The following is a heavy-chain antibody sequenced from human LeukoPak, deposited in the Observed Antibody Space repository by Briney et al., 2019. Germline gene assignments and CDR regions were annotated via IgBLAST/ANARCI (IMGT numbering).Heavy chain of an antibody. D-gene: IGHD3-10*02. CDR3: AELGITMIGGV. J-gene: IGHJ6*04. CDR2: INSDGSST. V-gene: IGHV3-74*01. CDR1: RFTFSTYW. Sequence: GGSLRLSCAASRFTFSTYWMHWVRHVPGKGLVWVSRINSDGSSTSYADSVKGRFTISRDNAKNSLYLQMNSLRAEDTAVYYCAELGITMIGGVWGKGTTVTISS.